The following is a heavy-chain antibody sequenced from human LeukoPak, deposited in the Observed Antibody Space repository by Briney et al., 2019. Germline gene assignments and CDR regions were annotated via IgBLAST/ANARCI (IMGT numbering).Heavy chain of an antibody. Sequence: GGSLRLSCAASGFTFSTYYMNWVRQAPGKGLEWVSSISTSSSYIYYADAVKGRFTISRDNAKNSLYLQINSLRAEDTAVYYCARVGLDRRGYSGYEAFDYWGQGTLVTVSS. V-gene: IGHV3-21*01. J-gene: IGHJ4*02. D-gene: IGHD5-12*01. CDR2: ISTSSSYI. CDR1: GFTFSTYY. CDR3: ARVGLDRRGYSGYEAFDY.